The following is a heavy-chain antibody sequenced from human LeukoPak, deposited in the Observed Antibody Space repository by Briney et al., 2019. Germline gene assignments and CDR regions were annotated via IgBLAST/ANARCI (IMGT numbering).Heavy chain of an antibody. V-gene: IGHV1-2*02. D-gene: IGHD6-19*01. CDR3: ERVVVRGRGWALDNSHYYMDV. Sequence: GASVTVSCKTSGYTFTYYYMHWVRQPPGQGLEWMGWTNPNSGGTNYAQKFPDRVTMTSNTSITTAYMDLSSLRSDDTAVYYCERVVVRGRGWALDNSHYYMDVWGRGTTVTVSS. CDR2: TNPNSGGT. CDR1: GYTFTYYY. J-gene: IGHJ6*03.